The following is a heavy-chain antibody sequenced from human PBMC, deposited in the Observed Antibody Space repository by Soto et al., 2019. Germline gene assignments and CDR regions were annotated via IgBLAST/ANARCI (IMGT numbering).Heavy chain of an antibody. J-gene: IGHJ6*02. CDR3: ASYSSSPRVGYYYYGMDV. CDR2: INPNSGGT. CDR1: GYTFTGYY. D-gene: IGHD6-13*01. Sequence: ASVKVSCKASGYTFTGYYMHWVRQAPGQGLEWMGWINPNSGGTNYAQKFQGWVTMTRDTSISTAYMELSRLRSDDTAVYYCASYSSSPRVGYYYYGMDVWGQGTTVTVSS. V-gene: IGHV1-2*04.